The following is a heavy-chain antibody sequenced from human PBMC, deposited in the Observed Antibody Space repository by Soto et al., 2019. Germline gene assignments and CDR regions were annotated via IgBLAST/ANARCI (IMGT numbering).Heavy chain of an antibody. CDR2: ISYDGSNK. CDR3: AKPSFEYSSFRSTDPGAVPTDY. Sequence: GGSLRLSCAPSGFTFSSYGMHWVRQAPGKGLEWVAVISYDGSNKYYADSVKGRFTISRDNSKNTLYLQMNSLRAEDTAVYYCAKPSFEYSSFRSTDPGAVPTDYWGQGTLVTVSS. D-gene: IGHD6-6*01. V-gene: IGHV3-30*18. CDR1: GFTFSSYG. J-gene: IGHJ4*02.